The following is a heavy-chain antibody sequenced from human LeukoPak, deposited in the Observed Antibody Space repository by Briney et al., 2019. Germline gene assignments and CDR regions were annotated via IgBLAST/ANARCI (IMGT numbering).Heavy chain of an antibody. CDR1: GYRFTSYW. D-gene: IGHD6-13*01. CDR2: IYPGDSDT. Sequence: GESLKISCKGSGYRFTSYWIGWVRQMPGKGLEWMGIIYPGDSDTRYSPSFQGQVTISADKSISTAYLQWSSLKASDTAMYYCARPSSSWNYYFDYWGQGTLVTVSS. CDR3: ARPSSSWNYYFDY. V-gene: IGHV5-51*01. J-gene: IGHJ4*02.